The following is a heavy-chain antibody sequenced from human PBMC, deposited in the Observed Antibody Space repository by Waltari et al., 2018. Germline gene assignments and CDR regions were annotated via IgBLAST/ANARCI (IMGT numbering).Heavy chain of an antibody. V-gene: IGHV3-23*04. D-gene: IGHD6-6*01. CDR3: AKDFRRLAARPLVWAFDI. J-gene: IGHJ3*02. CDR1: GFTFSSYA. CDR2: ISGSGGST. Sequence: EVQLVESGGGLVQPGGSLRLSCAASGFTFSSYAMSWVRQAPGKGLEWVSAISGSGGSTYYADSVKGRFTISRDNSKNTLYLQMNSLRAEDTAVYYCAKDFRRLAARPLVWAFDIWGQGTMVTVSS.